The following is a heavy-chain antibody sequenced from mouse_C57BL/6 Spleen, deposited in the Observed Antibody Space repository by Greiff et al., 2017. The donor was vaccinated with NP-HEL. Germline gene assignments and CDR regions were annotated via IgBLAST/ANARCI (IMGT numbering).Heavy chain of an antibody. Sequence: VQLQQSGAELVKPGASVKLSCTASGFNIKDYYMHWVKQRTEQGLEWIGRIDPEDGATKYAPKFQGKATITADTSSNTAYLQLSSLTSEGTAVYYCARSENDGYYDDYWGQGTTLTVSS. V-gene: IGHV14-2*01. D-gene: IGHD2-3*01. CDR1: GFNIKDYY. CDR3: ARSENDGYYDDY. J-gene: IGHJ2*01. CDR2: IDPEDGAT.